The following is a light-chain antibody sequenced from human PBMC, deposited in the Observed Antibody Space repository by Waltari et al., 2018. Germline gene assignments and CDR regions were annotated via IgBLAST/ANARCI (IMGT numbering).Light chain of an antibody. V-gene: IGLV3-19*01. CDR3: NSRDSSGHPFV. J-gene: IGLJ1*01. CDR2: GKN. Sequence: SSELTQDPAVSVAAGQTVWITCQGDSLRAYYANWYHQKPGQAPLLVMYGKNNLPSGIPDRVSGSYSGDTASLTITGAQAEDEGAYYCNSRDSSGHPFVFGTGTKLTVL. CDR1: SLRAYY.